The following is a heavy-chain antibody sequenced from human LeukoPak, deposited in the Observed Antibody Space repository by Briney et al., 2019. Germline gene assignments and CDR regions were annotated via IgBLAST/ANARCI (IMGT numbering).Heavy chain of an antibody. CDR2: ISSSGSTI. Sequence: GGSLRLSCAASGFTFSDYYMSWIRQAPGKGLEWVSYISSSGSTIYYADSVKGRFTISRDNAKNSLYLQMNSLRAEDTAAYYCARDPGGYEQARYYYYGMDVWGQGTTVTVSS. CDR3: ARDPGGYEQARYYYYGMDV. V-gene: IGHV3-11*01. D-gene: IGHD5-12*01. J-gene: IGHJ6*02. CDR1: GFTFSDYY.